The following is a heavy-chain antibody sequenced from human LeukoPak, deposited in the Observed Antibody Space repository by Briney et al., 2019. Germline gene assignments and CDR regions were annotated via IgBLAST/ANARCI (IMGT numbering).Heavy chain of an antibody. CDR2: INHSGST. D-gene: IGHD6-6*01. Sequence: SETLSLTCAVYGGSFSGYYWSWIRQPPGKGLGWIGEINHSGSTNYNPSLKSRVTISVDTSKNQFSLKLSSVTAADTAVYYCARGPRPPYAARPMDYWGQGTLVTVSS. CDR1: GGSFSGYY. V-gene: IGHV4-34*01. CDR3: ARGPRPPYAARPMDY. J-gene: IGHJ4*02.